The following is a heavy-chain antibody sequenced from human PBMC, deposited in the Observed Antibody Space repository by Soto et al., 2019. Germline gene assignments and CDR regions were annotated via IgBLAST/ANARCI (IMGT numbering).Heavy chain of an antibody. D-gene: IGHD1-7*01. CDR3: ARRHATGTRYTHLDY. J-gene: IGHJ4*02. CDR1: GFTFSSYG. Sequence: QVQLVESGGGVVQPGRSLRLSCAASGFTFSSYGMHWVRQAPGKGLEWVAVIWYDGSNKYYADSVKGRFTISRDNSKNTLYLQMNSLRAEDTAVYYCARRHATGTRYTHLDYWGQGTLVTVSS. V-gene: IGHV3-33*01. CDR2: IWYDGSNK.